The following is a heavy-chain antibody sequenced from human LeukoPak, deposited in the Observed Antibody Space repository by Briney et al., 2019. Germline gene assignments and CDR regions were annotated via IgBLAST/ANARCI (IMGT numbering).Heavy chain of an antibody. V-gene: IGHV3-23*01. CDR3: AKDMVTMIVGGFDY. D-gene: IGHD3-22*01. J-gene: IGHJ4*02. Sequence: PGGSLRLSCAASGFTFSSYAMSWVRQAPGKGLEWVSAISGSGGSTCYADSVKGRFTISRDNSKNTLYLQMNSLRAEDTGVYYCAKDMVTMIVGGFDYWGQGTLVTVSS. CDR2: ISGSGGST. CDR1: GFTFSSYA.